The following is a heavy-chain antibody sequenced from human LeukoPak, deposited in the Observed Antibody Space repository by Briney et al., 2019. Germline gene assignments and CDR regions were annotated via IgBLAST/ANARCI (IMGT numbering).Heavy chain of an antibody. V-gene: IGHV1-3*01. CDR1: GYTFTSYA. CDR3: ARDHPSGATFDY. J-gene: IGHJ4*02. D-gene: IGHD1-26*01. Sequence: GASVKVSCKASGYTFTSYAMHWVRQAPGQRLEWMGWINAGNGNTKYSQKFQGRVTITRDTSASTAYMELSSLRSEDTAVYYCARDHPSGATFDYWGQGTLVTVSS. CDR2: INAGNGNT.